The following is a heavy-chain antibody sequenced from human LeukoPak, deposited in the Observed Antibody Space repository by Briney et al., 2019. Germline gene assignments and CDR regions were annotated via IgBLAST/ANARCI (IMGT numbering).Heavy chain of an antibody. Sequence: GGSLRLSCAASGFTFSSYAMSWVRQAPGKGLEWVSALSGSGGSTYYADSVKGRFTISRDNSKNTLYLQMNSLRAEDTAVYYCAKGSNSGITMVRGVIKSYFDYWGQGTLVTVSS. V-gene: IGHV3-23*01. CDR1: GFTFSSYA. D-gene: IGHD3-10*01. CDR2: LSGSGGST. CDR3: AKGSNSGITMVRGVIKSYFDY. J-gene: IGHJ4*02.